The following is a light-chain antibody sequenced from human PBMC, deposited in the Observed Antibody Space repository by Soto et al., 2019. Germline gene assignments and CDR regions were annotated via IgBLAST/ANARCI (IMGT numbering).Light chain of an antibody. CDR3: SSYAGTNNHHV. CDR1: GSDVGFYSY. V-gene: IGLV2-8*01. J-gene: IGLJ1*01. CDR2: EVT. Sequence: QSVLTQPPSASGSPGQSVTISCTGSGSDVGFYSYVSWYQQHPGKVPKLLIYEVTKRPSGVPDRFSGSKSGNTAFLTVSGLQAEDEADYYGSSYAGTNNHHVFGTGTKVTVL.